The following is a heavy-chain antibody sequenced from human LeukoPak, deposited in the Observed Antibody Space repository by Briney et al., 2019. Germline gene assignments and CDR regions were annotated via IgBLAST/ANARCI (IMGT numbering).Heavy chain of an antibody. Sequence: GGSLRLSCAASGFTFSSYGMHWVRQAPGKGLEWVSVIYSGGSTYYADSVKGRFTISRDNSKNTLYLQMNSLRAEDTAVYYCAISISMIVLDAFDIWGQGTMVTVSS. CDR1: GFTFSSYG. CDR3: AISISMIVLDAFDI. D-gene: IGHD3-22*01. CDR2: IYSGGST. J-gene: IGHJ3*02. V-gene: IGHV3-53*01.